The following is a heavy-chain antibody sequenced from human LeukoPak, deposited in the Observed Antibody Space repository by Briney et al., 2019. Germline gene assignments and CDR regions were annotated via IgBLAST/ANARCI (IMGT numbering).Heavy chain of an antibody. J-gene: IGHJ3*02. V-gene: IGHV7-4-1*02. D-gene: IGHD3-3*01. CDR1: GYTFTSYA. Sequence: ASVKVSCKASGYTFTSYAMNWVRQAPGQGLEWMGWINTNTGNPTYAQGFTGRFVFSLGTSVSTAYLQISSLKAEDTAVYYCARDDFIDFWSGYSSHAFDIWGQGTMVTVSS. CDR2: INTNTGNP. CDR3: ARDDFIDFWSGYSSHAFDI.